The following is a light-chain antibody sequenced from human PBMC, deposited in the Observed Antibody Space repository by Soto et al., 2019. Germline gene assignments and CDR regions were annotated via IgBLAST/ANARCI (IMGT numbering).Light chain of an antibody. CDR1: SSDVGAYNY. CDR2: EVS. CDR3: SSLTTRFTYV. Sequence: QSALTQPASVSGSPGQSVAISFSGTSSDVGAYNYVSWYQQHPGKAPKLLLSEVSSRPSGVSDRFFGSKSGNSASLTISGLQAEDEADYYCSSLTTRFTYVFGTGTKVTVL. V-gene: IGLV2-14*01. J-gene: IGLJ1*01.